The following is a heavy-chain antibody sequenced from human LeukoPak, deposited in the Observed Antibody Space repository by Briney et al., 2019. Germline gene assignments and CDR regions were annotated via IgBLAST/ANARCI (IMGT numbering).Heavy chain of an antibody. Sequence: ASVKVSCKASGYTFTVHYMHWLRQALGQGLEWMGWIKPDSGATNFAQNFQGRVTMTSDTSINTAYMELSSLTSDDTAMYYCARDHYYGPDYWGQGTLVTVSA. J-gene: IGHJ4*02. CDR3: ARDHYYGPDY. CDR2: IKPDSGAT. V-gene: IGHV1-2*02. D-gene: IGHD3-10*01. CDR1: GYTFTVHY.